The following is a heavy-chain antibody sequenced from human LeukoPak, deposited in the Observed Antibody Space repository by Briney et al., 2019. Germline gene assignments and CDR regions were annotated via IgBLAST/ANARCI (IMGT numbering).Heavy chain of an antibody. CDR2: ISGDGGST. CDR3: AKGGGSSWYFPAFDI. J-gene: IGHJ3*02. V-gene: IGHV3-43*02. Sequence: GGPLRLSCAASGFTFDDYAMHWVRQAPGKGLEWVSLISGDGGSTYYADSVKGRFTISRDKSKNSLYLQMNSLRTEDTALYYCAKGGGSSWYFPAFDIWGQGTMVTVSS. CDR1: GFTFDDYA. D-gene: IGHD6-13*01.